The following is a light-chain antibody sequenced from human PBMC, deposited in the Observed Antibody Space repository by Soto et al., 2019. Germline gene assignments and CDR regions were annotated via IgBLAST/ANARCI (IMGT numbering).Light chain of an antibody. CDR3: QQRSNGPLIT. V-gene: IGKV3-11*01. CDR1: QSVSSY. J-gene: IGKJ5*01. CDR2: DAS. Sequence: EIVLTQSPATLSLSPGERATLSCRASQSVSSYLAWYQQKPGQAPRLLIYDASNRATGIPARFSGSGSGTDFTLTISSLEPEDFAVYYCQQRSNGPLITFGHGTRLEIK.